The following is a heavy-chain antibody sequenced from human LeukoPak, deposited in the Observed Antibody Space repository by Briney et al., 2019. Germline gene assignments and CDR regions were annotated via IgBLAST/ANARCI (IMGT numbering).Heavy chain of an antibody. Sequence: GGSLRLSCATSGFIFSNYWMSWVRQAPGRGLEWVANIEQDGSEKFYADSVKGRFTISRDNAKNSLYLQMNSLRAEDTAVYYCARTVRGYSYGSDYWGQGTLVTVSS. CDR1: GFIFSNYW. V-gene: IGHV3-7*01. CDR3: ARTVRGYSYGSDY. D-gene: IGHD5-18*01. J-gene: IGHJ4*02. CDR2: IEQDGSEK.